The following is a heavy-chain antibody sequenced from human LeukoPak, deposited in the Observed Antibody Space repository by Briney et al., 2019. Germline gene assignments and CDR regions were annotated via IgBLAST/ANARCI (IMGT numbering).Heavy chain of an antibody. J-gene: IGHJ6*02. Sequence: GGSLRLSCAASGFTFSSYAMSWVRQAPGKGLEWVSAISGSGGSTYYADSVKGRFTISRDNSKDTLYLQMNSLRAEDTAVYYCAKVASEVWRGYYKYYYYGMDVWGQGTTVTVSS. CDR3: AKVASEVWRGYYKYYYYGMDV. D-gene: IGHD3-3*01. CDR2: ISGSGGST. V-gene: IGHV3-23*01. CDR1: GFTFSSYA.